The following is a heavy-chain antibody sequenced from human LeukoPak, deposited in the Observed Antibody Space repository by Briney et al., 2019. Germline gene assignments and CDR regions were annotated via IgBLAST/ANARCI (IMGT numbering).Heavy chain of an antibody. D-gene: IGHD2-15*01. Sequence: SETLSLTCTVSGASIRSGDYYWSWIRQPPGKGLEWIGYIYDSGSTYYNPSLKSRITISVDTSENRFSLKLSSATATDTAVYYCARDCSGGSCYGAFDIWGQGTMVTVSS. CDR1: GASIRSGDYY. CDR2: IYDSGST. V-gene: IGHV4-30-4*01. J-gene: IGHJ3*02. CDR3: ARDCSGGSCYGAFDI.